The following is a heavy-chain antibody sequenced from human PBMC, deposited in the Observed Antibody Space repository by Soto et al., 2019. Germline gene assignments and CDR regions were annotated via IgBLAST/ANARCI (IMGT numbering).Heavy chain of an antibody. Sequence: QVQLVQSGAEEKKPGASVKVSCKASGYTFTSYAMHWVRQAPGQRLEWMGWINAGNDNTKYSQKCQGRDNRSRDTCASTNYRERRSLRSEDTAVYYCAWRGYSSGWPGGYGMDGWGQGTTVTVSS. V-gene: IGHV1-3*05. J-gene: IGHJ6*02. CDR3: AWRGYSSGWPGGYGMDG. CDR1: GYTFTSYA. CDR2: INAGNDNT. D-gene: IGHD6-19*01.